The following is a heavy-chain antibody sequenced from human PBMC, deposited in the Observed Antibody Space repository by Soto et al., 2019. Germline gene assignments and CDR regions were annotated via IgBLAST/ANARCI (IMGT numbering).Heavy chain of an antibody. CDR2: FDPEDGET. J-gene: IGHJ5*02. D-gene: IGHD6-6*01. Sequence: GASVKVSCKVSGYTLTELSMHWVRQAPGKGLEWMGGFDPEDGETIYAQKFQGRVTMTEDTSTDTAYMELSSLRSEDTAVYYCASSIAAQNWFDPWGQGTLVTVSS. V-gene: IGHV1-24*01. CDR1: GYTLTELS. CDR3: ASSIAAQNWFDP.